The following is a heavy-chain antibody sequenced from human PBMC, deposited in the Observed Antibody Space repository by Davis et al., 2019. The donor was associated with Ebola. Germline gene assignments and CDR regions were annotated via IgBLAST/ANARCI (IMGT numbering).Heavy chain of an antibody. D-gene: IGHD2-15*01. CDR2: IYYSGST. CDR3: ARVRVVVAAKYYYYYGMDV. J-gene: IGHJ6*02. CDR1: GGSISSGGYS. Sequence: SETLSLTCAVSGGSISSGGYSWSWIRQPPGKGLEWIGYIYYSGSTNYNPSLKSRVTISVDTSKNQFSLKLSSVTAADTAMYYCARVRVVVAAKYYYYYGMDVWGQGTTVTVSS. V-gene: IGHV4-61*08.